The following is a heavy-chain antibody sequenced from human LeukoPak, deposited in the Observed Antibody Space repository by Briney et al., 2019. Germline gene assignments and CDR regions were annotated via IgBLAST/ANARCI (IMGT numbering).Heavy chain of an antibody. CDR1: GGSFSGYY. CDR2: INHSGST. Sequence: PSETLSLTCAVYGGSFSGYYWSWIRQPPGKGLEWIGEINHSGSTNYNPSLKSRVTISVDTSKNQFSLKLSSVTAADTAVYYCARVDCSSTSCYTPGRAFDIWGQGTMVTVSS. D-gene: IGHD2-2*02. CDR3: ARVDCSSTSCYTPGRAFDI. J-gene: IGHJ3*02. V-gene: IGHV4-34*01.